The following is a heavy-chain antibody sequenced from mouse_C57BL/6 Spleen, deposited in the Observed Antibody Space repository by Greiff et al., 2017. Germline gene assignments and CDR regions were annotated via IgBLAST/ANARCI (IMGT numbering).Heavy chain of an antibody. Sequence: QVQLKESGAELVRPGASVKLSCKASGYTFTDYYINWVKQRPGQGLEWIARIYPGSGNTYYNEKFKGKATLTAEKSSSTAYMQLSSLTSEDSAVYFCARDSLWFAYGGQGTLVTVSA. J-gene: IGHJ3*01. D-gene: IGHD6-2*01. CDR1: GYTFTDYY. CDR2: IYPGSGNT. CDR3: ARDSLWFAY. V-gene: IGHV1-76*01.